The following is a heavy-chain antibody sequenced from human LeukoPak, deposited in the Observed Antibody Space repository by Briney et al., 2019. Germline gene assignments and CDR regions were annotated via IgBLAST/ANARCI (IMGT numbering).Heavy chain of an antibody. D-gene: IGHD3-10*01. V-gene: IGHV1-18*01. J-gene: IGHJ3*02. CDR2: ISGNNGKT. CDR1: GYTFTTYD. Sequence: ASVKVSCKASGYTFTTYDISWVRQAPGQGLEWMGWISGNNGKTNYAKKLQVRVTMTTDTSTSTTYMELRGLRSDDTAIYYCARRWGSGIRGAFDIWGQGTMVTVSS. CDR3: ARRWGSGIRGAFDI.